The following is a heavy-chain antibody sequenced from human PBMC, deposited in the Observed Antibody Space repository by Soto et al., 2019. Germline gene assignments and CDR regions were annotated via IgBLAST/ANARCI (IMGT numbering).Heavy chain of an antibody. CDR3: ATVHYGDYVFYYYGMDV. V-gene: IGHV1-24*01. Sequence: APVKVSRKVSGYTLTELSLHWVRQAPGKGPEGMGGFDPEDGETIYAQKFQGRVTMTEDTSTDTAYMELSSLRSEDTAVYYCATVHYGDYVFYYYGMDVWGQGTTVTVSS. J-gene: IGHJ6*02. CDR1: GYTLTELS. D-gene: IGHD4-17*01. CDR2: FDPEDGET.